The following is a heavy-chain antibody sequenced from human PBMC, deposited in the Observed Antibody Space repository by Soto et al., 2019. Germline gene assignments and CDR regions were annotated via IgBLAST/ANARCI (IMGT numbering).Heavy chain of an antibody. V-gene: IGHV4-31*03. CDR1: GASISSGGYY. Sequence: TLSLTCTVSGASISSGGYYWSWIRQHPGKGLEWIGFIYYSGSTYYNPSLKSRVTISLDTSNNQFSLKLSSVTAADTAVYYCARGPPRDGYNLSFWGRGTLVTVSS. J-gene: IGHJ4*02. CDR2: IYYSGST. D-gene: IGHD5-12*01. CDR3: ARGPPRDGYNLSF.